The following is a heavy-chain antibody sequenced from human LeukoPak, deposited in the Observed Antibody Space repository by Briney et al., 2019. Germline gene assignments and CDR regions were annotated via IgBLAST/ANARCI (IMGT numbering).Heavy chain of an antibody. CDR1: GFTFSSYE. J-gene: IGHJ4*02. Sequence: GGSLRLSCAASGFTFSSYEMNWVRQAPGKGLEWVSYISSSGSTIYYADSVKGRFTISRDNAKNSLYLQMNSLRAEDTAVYYCARFIAAPYYFDYWGRGTLVTVSS. V-gene: IGHV3-48*03. CDR3: ARFIAAPYYFDY. CDR2: ISSSGSTI. D-gene: IGHD6-13*01.